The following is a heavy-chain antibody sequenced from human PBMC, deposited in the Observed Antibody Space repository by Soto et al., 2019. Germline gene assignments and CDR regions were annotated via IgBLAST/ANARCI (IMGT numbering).Heavy chain of an antibody. CDR1: GFTFSSYW. V-gene: IGHV3-74*01. Sequence: GGSLRLSCAASGFTFSSYWMHWVRQGPEKGLMWVSRINSEGSSTNYADSVKGRFTISRDNAKNTLYLQMNSLRADDTAVYYCAIAVAGTVFDYWGQGTLVTVSS. J-gene: IGHJ4*02. CDR2: INSEGSST. CDR3: AIAVAGTVFDY. D-gene: IGHD6-19*01.